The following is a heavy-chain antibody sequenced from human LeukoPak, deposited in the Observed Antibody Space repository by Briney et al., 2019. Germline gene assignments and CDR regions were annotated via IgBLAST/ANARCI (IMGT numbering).Heavy chain of an antibody. Sequence: SETLSLTCIVSGGSISTSGYYWAWLRQPPGKGLEWIGSFYHSGITYYSPSLESRVTISVDTSKNQFSLKLTSVTAADTAVYYCARHGATGFEYYYYYMDVWGKGTTVTVSS. D-gene: IGHD5-12*01. CDR3: ARHGATGFEYYYYYMDV. CDR2: FYHSGIT. J-gene: IGHJ6*03. V-gene: IGHV4-39*01. CDR1: GGSISTSGYY.